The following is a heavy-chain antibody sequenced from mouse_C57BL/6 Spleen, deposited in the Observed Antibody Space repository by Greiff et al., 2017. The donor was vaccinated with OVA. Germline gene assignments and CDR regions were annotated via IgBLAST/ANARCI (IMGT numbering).Heavy chain of an antibody. J-gene: IGHJ1*03. Sequence: VKLMESGAELVKPGASVKISCKASGYAFSSYWMNWVKQRPGKGLEWIGQIYPGDGDTNYNGKFKGKATLTADKSSSTAYMQLSSLTSEDSAVYFCARYYDYDEDWYFDVWGTGTTVTVSS. CDR3: ARYYDYDEDWYFDV. V-gene: IGHV1-80*01. CDR1: GYAFSSYW. D-gene: IGHD2-4*01. CDR2: IYPGDGDT.